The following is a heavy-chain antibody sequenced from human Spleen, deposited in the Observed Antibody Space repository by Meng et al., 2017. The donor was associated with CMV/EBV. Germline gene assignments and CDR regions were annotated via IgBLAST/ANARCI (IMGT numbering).Heavy chain of an antibody. CDR1: GGSVNSNSYY. Sequence: SETLSLTCTASGGSVNSNSYYWSWIRQPPGKGLEWSGFIYYSGSTNYNPSLKSRVTISVDTSKNQFSLKLSSVTAADTAVYYCARGPYYCTSTTCHKPFDYWGQGALVTVSS. D-gene: IGHD2/OR15-2a*01. V-gene: IGHV4-61*01. CDR3: ARGPYYCTSTTCHKPFDY. CDR2: IYYSGST. J-gene: IGHJ4*02.